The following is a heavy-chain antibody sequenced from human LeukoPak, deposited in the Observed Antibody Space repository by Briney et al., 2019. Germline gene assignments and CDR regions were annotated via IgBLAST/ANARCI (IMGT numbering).Heavy chain of an antibody. V-gene: IGHV4-39*01. J-gene: IGHJ3*02. CDR1: GGSISSSSYY. D-gene: IGHD6-13*01. CDR3: ARPLGYSSSWFNDAFDI. CDR2: IYYSGST. Sequence: PSETLSLTCTVSGGSISSSSYYWGWIRQPPGKGLEWIGSIYYSGSTYYNPSLKSRVTISVDTSKNQFSLKLSSVTAADTAVYYCARPLGYSSSWFNDAFDIWGQGTMVTASS.